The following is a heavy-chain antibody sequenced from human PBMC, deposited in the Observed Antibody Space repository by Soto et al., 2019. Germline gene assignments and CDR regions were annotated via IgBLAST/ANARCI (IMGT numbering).Heavy chain of an antibody. D-gene: IGHD4-17*01. CDR1: GFTFTNYA. CDR2: ISGSGDAT. J-gene: IGHJ4*01. V-gene: IGHV3-23*01. CDR3: AKGTRHTLYYGDYILDY. Sequence: EVQLLESGGALGQPGGSLRLSCAASGFTFTNYAMTWVRQAPGTGLEWVSSISGSGDATYYAGSVKGRFTISRDNSKNTLFLQMNSLRAEDSAVYYCAKGTRHTLYYGDYILDYCVHGTVVTVSS.